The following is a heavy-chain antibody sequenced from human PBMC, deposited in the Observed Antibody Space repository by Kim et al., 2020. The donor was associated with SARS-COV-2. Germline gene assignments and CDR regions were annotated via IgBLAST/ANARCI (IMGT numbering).Heavy chain of an antibody. J-gene: IGHJ5*02. Sequence: ASVKVSCKASGYTFTGYYMHWVRQAPGQGLEWMGWINPNSGGTNYAQKFQGRVTMTRDTSISTAYMELSRLRSDDTAVYYCARPKYSSSWYGWFDPWGQGTLVTVSS. CDR1: GYTFTGYY. D-gene: IGHD6-13*01. CDR2: INPNSGGT. V-gene: IGHV1-2*02. CDR3: ARPKYSSSWYGWFDP.